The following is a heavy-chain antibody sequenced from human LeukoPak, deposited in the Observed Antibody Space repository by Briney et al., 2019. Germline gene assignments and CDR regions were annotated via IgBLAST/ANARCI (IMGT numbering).Heavy chain of an antibody. CDR3: ARPVRDGSGSYPDY. J-gene: IGHJ4*02. CDR2: IYYSGST. CDR1: GGSISSSSYY. V-gene: IGHV4-39*01. D-gene: IGHD3-10*01. Sequence: SETLSLTCTVSGGSISSSSYYWGWICQPPGTGLEWIGSIYYSGSTYYNPSLKSRVTISVDTSKNQFSLKLSSVTAADTAVYYCARPVRDGSGSYPDYWGQGTLVTVSS.